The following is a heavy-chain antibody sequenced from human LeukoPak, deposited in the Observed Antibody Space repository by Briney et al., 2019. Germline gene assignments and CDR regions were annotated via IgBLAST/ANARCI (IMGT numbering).Heavy chain of an antibody. Sequence: SETLSLTCAVYGGSFSGYYWSWIRQPPGKGLEWIGEINHRGSTNYNPSLKSRVTISVDTSKNQFSLKLSSVTAADTAVYYCARGHCSSTSCYLHNWFDPWGQGTLVTVSS. J-gene: IGHJ5*02. CDR3: ARGHCSSTSCYLHNWFDP. CDR1: GGSFSGYY. D-gene: IGHD2-2*01. CDR2: INHRGST. V-gene: IGHV4-34*01.